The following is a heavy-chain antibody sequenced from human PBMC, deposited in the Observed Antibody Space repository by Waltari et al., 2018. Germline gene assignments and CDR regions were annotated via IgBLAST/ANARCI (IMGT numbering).Heavy chain of an antibody. CDR2: IWYDGSNK. CDR3: AKLGSTSPRGEFDY. D-gene: IGHD2-2*01. V-gene: IGHV3-33*06. J-gene: IGHJ4*02. CDR1: GFTFSSYG. Sequence: QVQLVESGGGVVQPGRSLRLSCAASGFTFSSYGMHWVRQAPGKGLEWVAVIWYDGSNKYYADSVKGRFTISRDNSKNTLYLQMNSLRAEDTAVYYCAKLGSTSPRGEFDYWGQGTLVIVSS.